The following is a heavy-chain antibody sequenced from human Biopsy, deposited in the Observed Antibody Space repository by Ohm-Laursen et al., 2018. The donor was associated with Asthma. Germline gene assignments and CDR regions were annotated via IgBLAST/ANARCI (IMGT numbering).Heavy chain of an antibody. CDR2: ISPSGNT. J-gene: IGHJ3*02. CDR1: GGSISSGDYS. CDR3: ARDYGDYVWRAFDI. D-gene: IGHD4-17*01. V-gene: IGHV4-30-2*01. Sequence: SETLSLTCPVSGGSISSGDYSWSWIRQPPGKGLEWIGFISPSGNTYYSPSLKSRLTISVDRSKNQFSLRLSSVTAADTAMYYCARDYGDYVWRAFDIWGQGTMVTVS.